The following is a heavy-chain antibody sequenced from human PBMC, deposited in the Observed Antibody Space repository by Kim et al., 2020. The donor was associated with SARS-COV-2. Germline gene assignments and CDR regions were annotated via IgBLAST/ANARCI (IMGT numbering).Heavy chain of an antibody. Sequence: SETLSLTCAVYGGSFSGYYWSWIRQPPGKGLEWIGEINHSGSTNYNPSLKSRVTISVDTSKNQFSLKLSSVTAADTSVYYCARVRGGSSSWYFKRGIIDYWGQGTLVTVSS. CDR3: ARVRGGSSSWYFKRGIIDY. CDR1: GGSFSGYY. CDR2: INHSGST. J-gene: IGHJ4*02. D-gene: IGHD6-13*01. V-gene: IGHV4-34*01.